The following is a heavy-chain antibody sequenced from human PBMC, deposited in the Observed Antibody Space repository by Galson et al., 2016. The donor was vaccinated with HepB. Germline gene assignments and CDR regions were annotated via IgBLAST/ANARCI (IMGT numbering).Heavy chain of an antibody. J-gene: IGHJ1*01. CDR3: ARGPLNLSGPELGQMAEYFQH. D-gene: IGHD7-27*01. V-gene: IGHV3-21*01. Sequence: SLRLSCAASGFTFSDYSMNWVRQAPGKGLEWLSSISRRSTHIYYADSAKGRFTISRDNAKSSLYLQKNSLRAEETVVHYCARGPLNLSGPELGQMAEYFQHWGQGTLVTVSS. CDR1: GFTFSDYS. CDR2: ISRRSTHI.